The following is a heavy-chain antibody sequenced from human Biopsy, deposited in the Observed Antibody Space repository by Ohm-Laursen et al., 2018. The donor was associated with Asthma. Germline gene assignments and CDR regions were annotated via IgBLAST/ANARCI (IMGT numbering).Heavy chain of an antibody. Sequence: SLGLSCTASGFAVNRDHMFWVRQAPGKGLEWVSVIYSGGTSHTADSVRGRFTISRDYSKNTLYLQMHSLRAEDTAVYYCARAISSSWWAVEYWGQGTLVTVSS. CDR1: GFAVNRDH. CDR3: ARAISSSWWAVEY. D-gene: IGHD6-6*01. J-gene: IGHJ4*02. V-gene: IGHV3-66*02. CDR2: IYSGGTS.